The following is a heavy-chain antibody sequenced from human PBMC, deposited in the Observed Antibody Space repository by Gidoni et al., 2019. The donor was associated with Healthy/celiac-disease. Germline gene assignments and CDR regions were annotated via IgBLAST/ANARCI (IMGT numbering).Heavy chain of an antibody. D-gene: IGHD3-3*01. CDR2: MNPNSGNT. V-gene: IGHV1-8*01. CDR1: GYTFTSYD. Sequence: QVQLVQSGAEVKKPGASVKVSCKASGYTFTSYDINWVRQATGQGLEWMGWMNPNSGNTGYAQKFQGRVTMTRNTSISTAYMELSSLRSEDTAVYYCARWGQYYDFWSGYFYFRDYWGQGTLVTVSS. CDR3: ARWGQYYDFWSGYFYFRDY. J-gene: IGHJ4*02.